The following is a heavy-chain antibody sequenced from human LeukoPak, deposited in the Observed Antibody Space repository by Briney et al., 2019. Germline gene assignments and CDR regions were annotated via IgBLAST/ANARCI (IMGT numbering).Heavy chain of an antibody. J-gene: IGHJ3*02. D-gene: IGHD3-22*01. Sequence: SGGSLRLSCAASGFTFSNYAMSWVRQAPGKGLEWVSAISGSGGSTYYADSVKGRFTISRDNSKNTLYLQMNSLRAEDTAVYYCAKGGYYPDRGAFDIWGQGTMVTVSS. V-gene: IGHV3-23*01. CDR2: ISGSGGST. CDR3: AKGGYYPDRGAFDI. CDR1: GFTFSNYA.